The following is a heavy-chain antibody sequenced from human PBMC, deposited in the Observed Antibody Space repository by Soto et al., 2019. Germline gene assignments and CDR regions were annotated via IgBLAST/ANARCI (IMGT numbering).Heavy chain of an antibody. CDR1: VYTSTSYY. D-gene: IGHD1-26*01. V-gene: IGHV1-46*01. J-gene: IGHJ4*02. CDR2: INPSVGST. CDR3: ARDSGSYYCYY. Sequence: VKVSFHASVYTSTSYYMHWVRQAPGQGLEWMGIINPSVGSTSYAQKFQGRVTMTRDTSTSTVYMELSSLRSEDTAVYYRARDSGSYYCYYWGQGTLVTVSS.